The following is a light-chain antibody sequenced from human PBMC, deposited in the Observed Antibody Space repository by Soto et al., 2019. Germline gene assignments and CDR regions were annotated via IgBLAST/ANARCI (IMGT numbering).Light chain of an antibody. V-gene: IGLV2-8*01. J-gene: IGLJ2*01. CDR2: EVS. CDR3: SAYAGSNNLV. Sequence: QSALTQPPSASGSPGQSVTISCTGTSSDVGGYNYVSWYQQHPGKAPKLMIYEVSKRPSGVHDRFSGSKSGNTAYLTVSGLQAEDEADYYCSAYAGSNNLVFGGGNKLTVL. CDR1: SSDVGGYNY.